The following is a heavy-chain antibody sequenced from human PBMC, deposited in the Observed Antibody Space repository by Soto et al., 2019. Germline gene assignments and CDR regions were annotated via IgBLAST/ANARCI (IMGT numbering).Heavy chain of an antibody. J-gene: IGHJ4*01. Sequence: SETLSLTCTVSGGSISSGGYYWSWIRQHPGKGLEWIGYIYYGGSTYYNPSLKSRATISGDTSKNQFSLKLSSVTAADTAVYYCARGGYYYENSGQNAYDYWGQGILVTSPQ. D-gene: IGHD3-22*01. V-gene: IGHV4-31*03. CDR3: ARGGYYYENSGQNAYDY. CDR2: IYYGGST. CDR1: GGSISSGGYY.